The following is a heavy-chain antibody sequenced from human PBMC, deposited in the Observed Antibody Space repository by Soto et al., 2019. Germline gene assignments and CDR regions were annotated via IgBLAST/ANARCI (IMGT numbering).Heavy chain of an antibody. J-gene: IGHJ6*02. Sequence: GGSLRLSCAASGFTFSNAWMSWVRQAPGKGLEWVGRIKSKTDGGTTDYAAPVKGRFTISRDDSKNTLYLQMNSLKTEDTAVYYCTTGGGCSSTSCYHYYYHGMDVWGQGTTVTVSS. CDR1: GFTFSNAW. D-gene: IGHD2-2*01. CDR2: IKSKTDGGTT. CDR3: TTGGGCSSTSCYHYYYHGMDV. V-gene: IGHV3-15*01.